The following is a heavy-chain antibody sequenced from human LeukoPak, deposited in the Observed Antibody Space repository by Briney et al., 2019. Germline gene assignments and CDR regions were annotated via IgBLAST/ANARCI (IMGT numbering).Heavy chain of an antibody. CDR2: INSDGSST. CDR3: ARVDSSGWYYYYGMDV. Sequence: GGSLRLSCAASGFTFSSYWMHWVRQAPGKGLVWVSRINSDGSSTSYADSVKGRSTISRDNAKNTLYLQMNSLRAEDTAVYYCARVDSSGWYYYYGMDVWGKGTTVTVSS. J-gene: IGHJ6*04. CDR1: GFTFSSYW. D-gene: IGHD6-19*01. V-gene: IGHV3-74*01.